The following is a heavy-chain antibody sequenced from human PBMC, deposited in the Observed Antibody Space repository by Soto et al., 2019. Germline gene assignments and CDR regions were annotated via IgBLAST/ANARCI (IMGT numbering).Heavy chain of an antibody. CDR3: ARDLAAGWVIAFDI. J-gene: IGHJ3*02. CDR1: GYSISSGYY. CDR2: IYHSGST. V-gene: IGHV4-38-2*02. D-gene: IGHD2-21*01. Sequence: SETLSLTCTVSGYSISSGYYWGWIRQPPGKGLEWIGSIYHSGSTYYNPSLKSRVTISGDTSKNQFSLKLSSVTAADTAVYYCARDLAAGWVIAFDIWGQGTMVTVSS.